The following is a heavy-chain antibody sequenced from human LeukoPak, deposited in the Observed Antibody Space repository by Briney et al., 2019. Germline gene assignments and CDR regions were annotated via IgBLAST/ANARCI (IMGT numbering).Heavy chain of an antibody. D-gene: IGHD6-19*01. Sequence: GASVNVSCKASGYTFTSYYMHWVRQAPGQALEWMGIINPSGGSTSYAQKFQGRVTMTRDTSTSTVYMELSSLRSEDTAVYYCARSYSSGLLPDYWGQGTLVTVSS. J-gene: IGHJ4*02. CDR1: GYTFTSYY. CDR3: ARSYSSGLLPDY. CDR2: INPSGGST. V-gene: IGHV1-46*01.